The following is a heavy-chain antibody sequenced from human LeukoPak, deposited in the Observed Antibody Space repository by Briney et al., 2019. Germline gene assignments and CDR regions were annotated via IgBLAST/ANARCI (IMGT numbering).Heavy chain of an antibody. D-gene: IGHD2-15*01. CDR2: INPNSGGT. CDR1: GYTFTGYY. J-gene: IGHJ5*02. V-gene: IGHV1-2*02. CDR3: ARTPRYCSGGSCYWFDP. Sequence: ASVKVSCKASGYTFTGYYMHWVRQAPGQGLEWMGWINPNSGGTNYAQKFQGRVTMTRDTSISTAYMELSRLRSDDTAVYYCARTPRYCSGGSCYWFDPWGQGTLVTVSP.